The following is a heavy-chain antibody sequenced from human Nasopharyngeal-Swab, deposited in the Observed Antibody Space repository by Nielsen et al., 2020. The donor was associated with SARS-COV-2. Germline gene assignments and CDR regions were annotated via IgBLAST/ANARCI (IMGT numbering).Heavy chain of an antibody. D-gene: IGHD3-22*01. V-gene: IGHV1-18*01. Sequence: ASVKVFCKASGYTFISYGISWVRQAPGQGLEWMGWISAYNGNTNYAQKLQGRVTMTTDTSTSTAYMELRSLRSDDTAVYYCAREPYYYYDSSGYYHTFSMDVWGQGTTVTVSS. CDR3: AREPYYYYDSSGYYHTFSMDV. CDR2: ISAYNGNT. J-gene: IGHJ6*02. CDR1: GYTFISYG.